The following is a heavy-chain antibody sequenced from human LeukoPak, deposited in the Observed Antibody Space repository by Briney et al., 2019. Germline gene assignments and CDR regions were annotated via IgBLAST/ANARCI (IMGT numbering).Heavy chain of an antibody. CDR2: ISSSSSYI. CDR1: GFTFSSYS. V-gene: IGHV3-21*01. D-gene: IGHD6-13*01. Sequence: PGGSLRLSCAASGFTFSSYSMNWVRQAPGKGLEWVSSISSSSSYIYYADSVKGRFTISRDNAKNSLYLQMNSLRAEDTAVYYCARGPLDSSSWYATLEYYFDYWGQGTLVTVSS. J-gene: IGHJ4*02. CDR3: ARGPLDSSSWYATLEYYFDY.